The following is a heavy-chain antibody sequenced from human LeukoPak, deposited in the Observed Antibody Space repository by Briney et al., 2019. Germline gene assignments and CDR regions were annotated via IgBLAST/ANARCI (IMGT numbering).Heavy chain of an antibody. CDR3: ARDRVGATDY. D-gene: IGHD1-26*01. Sequence: SETLSLTCAVYGVSFSGYYWSWIRQPPGKGLEWIGEINHSGSPNYNSSLKSRVTISVDPSKNQFSLKLSSVTAAATPVYYCARDRVGATDYWGQRTLVTVSS. CDR1: GVSFSGYY. J-gene: IGHJ4*02. CDR2: INHSGSP. V-gene: IGHV4-34*01.